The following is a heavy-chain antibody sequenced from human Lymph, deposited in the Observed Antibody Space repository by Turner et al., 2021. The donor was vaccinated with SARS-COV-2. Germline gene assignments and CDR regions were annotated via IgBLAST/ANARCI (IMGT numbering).Heavy chain of an antibody. V-gene: IGHV1-69*10. D-gene: IGHD3-10*01. Sequence: QVQLVQSGAEVKKPGSSVKVSCKASGGTFSSYAISWVRQAPGQGLEWRGGIIPILRIATYAQKCQGRVTITADKPTSTAYMELSSLRSEDTAVFYCARVVGGFGELGYYYYYGMDVWGQGTTVTVSS. J-gene: IGHJ6*02. CDR2: IIPILRIA. CDR1: GGTFSSYA. CDR3: ARVVGGFGELGYYYYYGMDV.